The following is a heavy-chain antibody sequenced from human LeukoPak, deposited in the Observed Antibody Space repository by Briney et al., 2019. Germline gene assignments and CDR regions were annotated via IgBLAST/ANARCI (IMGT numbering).Heavy chain of an antibody. Sequence: SVTLSLTCTVSGGSISSYYWSWIRQPPGKGLEGIGYIYYSGSTNYNPSLKSRVTISVDTSKNQFSLKLSSVTAADTAVYYCARGYYDSSGYYGYYFDYWGQGTLVTVSS. D-gene: IGHD3-22*01. V-gene: IGHV4-59*01. CDR2: IYYSGST. J-gene: IGHJ4*02. CDR1: GGSISSYY. CDR3: ARGYYDSSGYYGYYFDY.